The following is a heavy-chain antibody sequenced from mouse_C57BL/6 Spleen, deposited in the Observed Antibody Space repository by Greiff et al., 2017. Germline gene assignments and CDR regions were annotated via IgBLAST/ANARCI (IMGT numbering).Heavy chain of an antibody. V-gene: IGHV1-82*01. D-gene: IGHD1-1*01. CDR1: GYAFSSSW. J-gene: IGHJ2*01. CDR2: IYPGDGDT. CDR3: LTTVVAKDY. Sequence: VKLQESGPELVKPGASVKISCKASGYAFSSSWMNWVKQRPGKGLEWIGRIYPGDGDTNYNGKFKGKATLTADKSSSTAYMQLSSLTSEDSAVYFCLTTVVAKDYGGQGTTLTVSS.